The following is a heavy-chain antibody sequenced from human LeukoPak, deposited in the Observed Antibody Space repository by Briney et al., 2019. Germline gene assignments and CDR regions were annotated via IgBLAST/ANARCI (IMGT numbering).Heavy chain of an antibody. CDR1: GGTFTSYA. V-gene: IGHV1-69*05. CDR3: ARAFMYPFSDYFDY. D-gene: IGHD2/OR15-2a*01. CDR2: IIPIFGKA. J-gene: IGHJ4*02. Sequence: SVKVSCKPSGGTFTSYAISWVRQAPGQGLEWMGRIIPIFGKANYAQKFQGRVTITTDESTSTAYMELSSLRSEDTAVYYCARAFMYPFSDYFDYWGQGTLVTVSS.